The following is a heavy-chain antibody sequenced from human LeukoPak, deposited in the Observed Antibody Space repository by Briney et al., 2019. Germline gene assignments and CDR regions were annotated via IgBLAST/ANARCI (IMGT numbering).Heavy chain of an antibody. J-gene: IGHJ4*02. Sequence: GGSPRLSCAASVFTFSNDWMSWVRQAPGKGVEWVGRIKSKTDGGTTDYAAPVKGRFTISRDDSKNTLYLQMNSLKTEDTAVYYCTTDQPLGDYWGQGTLVTVSS. CDR2: IKSKTDGGTT. D-gene: IGHD7-27*01. V-gene: IGHV3-15*01. CDR3: TTDQPLGDY. CDR1: VFTFSNDW.